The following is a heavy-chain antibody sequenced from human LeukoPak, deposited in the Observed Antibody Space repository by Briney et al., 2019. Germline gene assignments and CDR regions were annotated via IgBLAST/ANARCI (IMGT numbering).Heavy chain of an antibody. V-gene: IGHV3-11*01. CDR2: ISSSGSTI. CDR3: ARAYDFWSGYLVEAFDI. Sequence: GGSLRLSCAASGFTFSDYYMSWIRQAPGKGLEWVSYISSSGSTIYYADSVKGRFTISRDNAKNSLYLQMNSLRAEDTAVYYCARAYDFWSGYLVEAFDIWGQGTMVTVSP. CDR1: GFTFSDYY. D-gene: IGHD3-3*01. J-gene: IGHJ3*02.